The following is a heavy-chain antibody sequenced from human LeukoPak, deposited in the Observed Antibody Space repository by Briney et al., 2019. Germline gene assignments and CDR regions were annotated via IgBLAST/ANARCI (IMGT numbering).Heavy chain of an antibody. J-gene: IGHJ4*02. V-gene: IGHV3-43D*03. Sequence: GGSLRLSCAASGFTFDDYAMHWVRQAPGKGLEWVSLISWDGGSTYYADSVKGRFTISRDNSKNSLYLQMNSLRAEDTALYYCAKDVAARTGRYFDYWGQGTLVTVSS. CDR3: AKDVAARTGRYFDY. D-gene: IGHD6-6*01. CDR2: ISWDGGST. CDR1: GFTFDDYA.